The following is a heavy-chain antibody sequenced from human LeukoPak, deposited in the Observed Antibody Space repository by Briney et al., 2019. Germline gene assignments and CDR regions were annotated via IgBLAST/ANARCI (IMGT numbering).Heavy chain of an antibody. J-gene: IGHJ4*02. CDR3: ARAGGSTVSHSDY. Sequence: PGGSLRLSCAASGFTFSSYSMNWVRQAPGKGLEWVSYITNSGNSKSYADSVKGRFTISKDNAKNSLYLQMNSLRAGDTAVYYCARAGGSTVSHSDYWGQGTLVTVSS. CDR1: GFTFSSYS. V-gene: IGHV3-21*05. D-gene: IGHD4-17*01. CDR2: ITNSGNSK.